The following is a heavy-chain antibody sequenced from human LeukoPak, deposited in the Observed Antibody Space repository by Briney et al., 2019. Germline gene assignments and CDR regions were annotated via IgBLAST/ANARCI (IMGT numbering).Heavy chain of an antibody. CDR3: AKRGVTALFDY. Sequence: GGSLRLSCAASGFTFSSYSMNWVRQAPGKGLEWVSYISSSSSTIYYADSVKGRFTISRDNAKNSLYLQMNSLRAEDTAVYYCAKRGVTALFDYWGQGTLVTVSS. D-gene: IGHD2-21*02. CDR1: GFTFSSYS. CDR2: ISSSSSTI. J-gene: IGHJ4*02. V-gene: IGHV3-48*01.